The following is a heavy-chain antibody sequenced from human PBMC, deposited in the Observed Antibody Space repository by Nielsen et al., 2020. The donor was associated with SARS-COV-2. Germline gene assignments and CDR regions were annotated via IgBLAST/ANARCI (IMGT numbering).Heavy chain of an antibody. V-gene: IGHV3-74*01. J-gene: IGHJ4*02. D-gene: IGHD6-13*01. CDR2: IKTDGRTT. CDR1: GFTFSTYW. CDR3: VRDWGAAVHF. Sequence: GGSLRLSCAASGFTFSTYWMHWVRQAPGKGLLWVSRIKTDGRTTSYADSVRGRFTISRDNAKNTLYLQMNSLRAEDTAVYYCVRDWGAAVHFWGQGTLVTVSS.